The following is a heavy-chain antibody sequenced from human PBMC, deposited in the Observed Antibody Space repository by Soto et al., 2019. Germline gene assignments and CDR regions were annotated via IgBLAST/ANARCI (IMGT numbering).Heavy chain of an antibody. V-gene: IGHV1-69*13. Sequence: ASVKVSCKASGGTFSSYAISWVRQAPGQGLEWMGGIIPIFGTANYAQKFQGRVTITADESTSTAYMELSSLRSEDTAVYYCARPPAGPRGYSGYDLNYYYGMDVWGQGTTVTVSS. D-gene: IGHD5-12*01. CDR1: GGTFSSYA. CDR3: ARPPAGPRGYSGYDLNYYYGMDV. CDR2: IIPIFGTA. J-gene: IGHJ6*02.